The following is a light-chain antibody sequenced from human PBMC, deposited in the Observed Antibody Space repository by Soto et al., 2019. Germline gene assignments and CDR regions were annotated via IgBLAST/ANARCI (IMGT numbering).Light chain of an antibody. CDR1: QSLVHSAGNTY. V-gene: IGKV2-24*01. Sequence: DFVMTQTQLSSPVTLGQPASISCRSSQSLVHSAGNTYLSWLQQRPGQPPRLLIYKISNRFYGVPARLSGSVAGTDVTLEISRVEAEDVGEYFVMQGKQFPLTFGGGTKVEI. CDR2: KIS. J-gene: IGKJ4*01. CDR3: MQGKQFPLT.